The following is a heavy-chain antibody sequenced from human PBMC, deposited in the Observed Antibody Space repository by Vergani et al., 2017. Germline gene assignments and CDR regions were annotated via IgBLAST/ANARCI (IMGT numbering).Heavy chain of an antibody. CDR2: IYTSGST. Sequence: QVQLQESGPGLVKPSQTLSLTCTVSGGSISSGSYYWSWIRQPAGKGLEWIGRIYTSGSTNYNPSLKSRVTISVDTSKNQFSLKLSSVTAADTAVYYCARGVWGYYDFWSGYHRDYYYMDVWGKGTTVTVSS. D-gene: IGHD3-3*01. CDR1: GGSISSGSYY. J-gene: IGHJ6*03. V-gene: IGHV4-61*02. CDR3: ARGVWGYYDFWSGYHRDYYYMDV.